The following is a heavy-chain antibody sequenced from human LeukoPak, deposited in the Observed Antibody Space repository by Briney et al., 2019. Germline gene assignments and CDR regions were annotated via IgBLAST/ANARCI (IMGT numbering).Heavy chain of an antibody. Sequence: GGSLRLSCAASGFTFSDAWMRWVRQAPGKGLEWVGRIKSKTDGWTTGYAAPVKGRFTISRDDSKNTVFLQMNTLRTEDTAVYYCTTGLLRRYAFDIWGRGTMVTVSS. V-gene: IGHV3-15*01. CDR3: TTGLLRRYAFDI. D-gene: IGHD1-26*01. J-gene: IGHJ3*02. CDR1: GFTFSDAW. CDR2: IKSKTDGWTT.